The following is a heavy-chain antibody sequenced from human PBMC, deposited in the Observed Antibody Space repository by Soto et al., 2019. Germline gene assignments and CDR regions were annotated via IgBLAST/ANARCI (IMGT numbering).Heavy chain of an antibody. Sequence: ASVKVSCKASGYTFTSYGISWVRQAPGQGLEWMGWISTYNGNTNYAQKLQGRVTMTTDTSISTAYMELSSLRSEDTAVYYCARGGTGLDAFDIWGQETMVTVSS. CDR3: ARGGTGLDAFDI. CDR2: ISTYNGNT. D-gene: IGHD7-27*01. V-gene: IGHV1-18*01. CDR1: GYTFTSYG. J-gene: IGHJ3*02.